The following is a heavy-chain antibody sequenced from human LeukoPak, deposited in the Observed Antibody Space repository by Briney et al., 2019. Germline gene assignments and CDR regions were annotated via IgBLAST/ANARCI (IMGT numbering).Heavy chain of an antibody. Sequence: RPGGSLRLSCAASGFTFSSYDMHWVRQAIGKGLEWVSAIGTAGDTYYPGSVKGRFTISRENAKNSLYLQMNSLRAGDTAVYYCARGDVWFGELFTGYYYGMDVWGQGTTVTVSS. CDR2: IGTAGDT. J-gene: IGHJ6*02. D-gene: IGHD3-10*01. CDR1: GFTFSSYD. CDR3: ARGDVWFGELFTGYYYGMDV. V-gene: IGHV3-13*01.